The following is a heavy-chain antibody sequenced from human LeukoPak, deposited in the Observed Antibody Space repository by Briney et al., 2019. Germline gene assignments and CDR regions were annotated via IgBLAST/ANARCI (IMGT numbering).Heavy chain of an antibody. CDR3: ARDLGWFHFDS. CDR2: ISGSGGST. J-gene: IGHJ4*02. V-gene: IGHV3-23*01. CDR1: GFTFSSYA. Sequence: GGSLRLSCAASGFTFSSYAMSWVRQAPGKGLEWVSAISGSGGSTYYADSVKGRFTISRDNAKNSLFLQMNSVRAEDTAIYYCARDLGWFHFDSWGQGTLVTVSS. D-gene: IGHD2-15*01.